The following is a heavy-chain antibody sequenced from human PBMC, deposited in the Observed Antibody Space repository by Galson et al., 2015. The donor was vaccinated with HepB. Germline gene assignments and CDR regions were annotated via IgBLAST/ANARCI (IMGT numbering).Heavy chain of an antibody. V-gene: IGHV1-46*04. D-gene: IGHD6-19*01. CDR3: AREMDPGWARTGYFDD. J-gene: IGHJ4*02. Sequence: SVKVSCKASGYNFATYYIHWVRQAPGHGLEWMGVINPSDGRTTYAQKLQGRVTMTRDTSSSTVYMDLSSLRSDDTAVYFCAREMDPGWARTGYFDDWGQGAPVTVSS. CDR2: INPSDGRT. CDR1: GYNFATYY.